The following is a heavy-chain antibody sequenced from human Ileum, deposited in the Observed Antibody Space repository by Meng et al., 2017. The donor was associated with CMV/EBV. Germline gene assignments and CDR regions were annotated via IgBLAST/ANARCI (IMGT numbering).Heavy chain of an antibody. V-gene: IGHV1-18*01. CDR2: ITPYNGKT. CDR1: GYTFITFG. D-gene: IGHD2-21*01. Sequence: QVQLVQSGAEVKNPGASVKVSCKASGYTFITFGITWVRQAPGQGLEWMGWITPYNGKTDYTQRLQDRVTMTTDTSTNTVYMELRSLRSDDTAVYYCAREDYSAYAATWGQGTLVTVSS. CDR3: AREDYSAYAAT. J-gene: IGHJ5*02.